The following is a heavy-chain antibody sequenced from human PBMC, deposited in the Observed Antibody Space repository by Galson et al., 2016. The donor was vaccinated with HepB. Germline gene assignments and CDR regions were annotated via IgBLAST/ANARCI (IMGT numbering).Heavy chain of an antibody. D-gene: IGHD1-7*01. V-gene: IGHV1-8*01. CDR2: MHPNSGNT. J-gene: IGHJ5*01. Sequence: SVKVSCKASGYAFTNYDTVWVRQASGQGLEWMAWMHPNSGNTGLAPRFKGRLTLTRDTSISTAYMELSGLRSEDTAVYYCTRGITGTTLIESWGQGTLVTVSS. CDR3: TRGITGTTLIES. CDR1: GYAFTNYD.